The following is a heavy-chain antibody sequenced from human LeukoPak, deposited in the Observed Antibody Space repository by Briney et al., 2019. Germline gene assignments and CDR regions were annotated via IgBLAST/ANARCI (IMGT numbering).Heavy chain of an antibody. J-gene: IGHJ6*03. V-gene: IGHV4-34*01. CDR1: GGSFSGYY. CDR2: INHSGST. D-gene: IGHD6-19*01. Sequence: PSETLSLTCAVYGGSFSGYYWSWIRQPPGKGLEWIGEINHSGSTNYNPSLKSRVTMSVDTSKNQFSLKLGSVTAADTAVYYCARDEQWLVHTKYYYYYYYMDVWGKGTTVTVSS. CDR3: ARDEQWLVHTKYYYYYYYMDV.